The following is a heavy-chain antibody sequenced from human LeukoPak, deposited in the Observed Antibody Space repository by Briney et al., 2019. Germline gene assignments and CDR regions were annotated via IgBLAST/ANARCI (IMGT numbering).Heavy chain of an antibody. J-gene: IGHJ4*02. CDR2: ISYDGSNK. Sequence: GESLRLSCAASGFTFRSYAMHWVRQAPGKGLEWVAVISYDGSNKYYADSVKGRFTISRDNSKNTLYLQMNSLRAEDTAVYYCAKDAVRGVIITYPPYYFDYWGQGTLVTVSS. CDR3: AKDAVRGVIITYPPYYFDY. V-gene: IGHV3-30*18. CDR1: GFTFRSYA. D-gene: IGHD3-10*01.